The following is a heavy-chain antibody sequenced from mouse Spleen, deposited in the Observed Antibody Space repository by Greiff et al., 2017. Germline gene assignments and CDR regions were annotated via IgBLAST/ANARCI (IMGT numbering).Heavy chain of an antibody. J-gene: IGHJ1*01. Sequence: VQLQQSGAELVMPGASVKLSCKASGYTFTSYWMHWVKQRPGQGLEWIGEIDPSDSYTNYNQKFKGKATLTVDKSSSTAYMQLSSLTSEDSAVYYCARSNYGNSWYFDVWGAGTTVTVSS. CDR1: GYTFTSYW. CDR2: IDPSDSYT. V-gene: IGHV1-69*01. D-gene: IGHD2-1*01. CDR3: ARSNYGNSWYFDV.